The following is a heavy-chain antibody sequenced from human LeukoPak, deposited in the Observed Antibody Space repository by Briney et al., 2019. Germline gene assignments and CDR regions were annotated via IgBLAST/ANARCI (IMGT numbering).Heavy chain of an antibody. Sequence: GGSLRLSCAASGFTFSSYEMNSVRQAPGKGLEWVSYISSSGSTIYYADSVKGRFTISRDNAKNSLYLQMNSLRAEDTAVYYCARDLDILTGYPNAFDIWGQGTMVTVSS. D-gene: IGHD3-9*01. CDR3: ARDLDILTGYPNAFDI. J-gene: IGHJ3*02. CDR2: ISSSGSTI. CDR1: GFTFSSYE. V-gene: IGHV3-48*03.